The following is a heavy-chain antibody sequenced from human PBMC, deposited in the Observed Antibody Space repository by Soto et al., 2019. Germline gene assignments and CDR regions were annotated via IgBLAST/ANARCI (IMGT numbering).Heavy chain of an antibody. Sequence: ASVKVSCKASGYTFTSYGISWVRQAPGQGLEWMGWISAYNGNTNYAQKLQGRVTMTTDTSTSTAYMELRSLRSVDSSVYFCARSITMVRGNWFDPSGQGTLVTVSS. CDR1: GYTFTSYG. V-gene: IGHV1-18*01. D-gene: IGHD3-10*01. CDR2: ISAYNGNT. J-gene: IGHJ5*02. CDR3: ARSITMVRGNWFDP.